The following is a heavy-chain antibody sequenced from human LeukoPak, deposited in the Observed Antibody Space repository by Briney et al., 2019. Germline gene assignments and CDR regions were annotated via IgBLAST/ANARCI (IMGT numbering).Heavy chain of an antibody. CDR1: GYTFTSYG. J-gene: IGHJ4*02. Sequence: ASVKVSCKASGYTFTSYGISWVRQAPGQGLEWMGWISAYNGNTNYAQKLQGRVTMTTDTSTSTAYMELRSLRSDDTAVYYCARGWSRMRPYSSSWYAGYWGQGTLVTVSS. V-gene: IGHV1-18*01. D-gene: IGHD6-13*01. CDR2: ISAYNGNT. CDR3: ARGWSRMRPYSSSWYAGY.